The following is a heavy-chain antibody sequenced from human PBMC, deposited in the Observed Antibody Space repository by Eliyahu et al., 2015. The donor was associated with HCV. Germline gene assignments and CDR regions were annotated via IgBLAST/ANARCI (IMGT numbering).Heavy chain of an antibody. CDR3: IQPDRDSGYDSGRIYFDX. D-gene: IGHD5-12*01. V-gene: IGHV2-5*01. CDR2: IYWDAX. J-gene: IGHJ4*02. CDR1: GFSLSTTGVG. Sequence: QITXKESGPTLVKPTQTLTLTCTFSGFSLSTTGVGVGWXRQPPGKALEWLALIYWDAXRYRPSLQSRLTITKDTSKNQVVLTMTXMDPVDTATYYCIQPDRDSGYDSGRIYFDXWGQGTPVTVSS.